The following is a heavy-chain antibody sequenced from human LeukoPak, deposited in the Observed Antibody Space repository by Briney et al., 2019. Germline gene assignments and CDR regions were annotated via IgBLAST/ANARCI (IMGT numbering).Heavy chain of an antibody. Sequence: GSLRLSCAASGFTFSSYWMSWVRQAPGKGLEWVANIKQDGSEKYYVDSVKGRFTISRDNAKNSLYLQMNSLRAEDTAVYYCARGGTARYDFWSGYYPRFDYWGQGTLVTVSS. V-gene: IGHV3-7*01. J-gene: IGHJ4*02. CDR3: ARGGTARYDFWSGYYPRFDY. CDR2: IKQDGSEK. CDR1: GFTFSSYW. D-gene: IGHD3-3*01.